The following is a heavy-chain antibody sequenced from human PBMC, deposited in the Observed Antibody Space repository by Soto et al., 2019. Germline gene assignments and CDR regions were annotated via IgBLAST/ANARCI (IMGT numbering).Heavy chain of an antibody. CDR1: GFTFSSYA. D-gene: IGHD4-17*01. CDR3: ARGALRYYYYYMDV. Sequence: GGSLRLSCAASGFTFSSYAMHWVRQAPGKGLEYVSAISSNGGSTYYANSVKGRFTISRDNSKNTLYLQMGSLRAEDMAVYYCARGALRYYYYYMDVWGKGTTVTLSS. V-gene: IGHV3-64*01. J-gene: IGHJ6*03. CDR2: ISSNGGST.